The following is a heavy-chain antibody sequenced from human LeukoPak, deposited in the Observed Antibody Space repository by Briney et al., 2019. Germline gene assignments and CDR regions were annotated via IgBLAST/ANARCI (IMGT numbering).Heavy chain of an antibody. CDR3: ARDRAPDYYDSSGYYPLDY. J-gene: IGHJ4*02. Sequence: ASVKVSCKASGYTFTSYGISWVRQAPGQGLEWMGWISAYNGNTNYAQKLQGRVTMTTDTSTSTAYMELRSLRSDGTAVYYCARDRAPDYYDSSGYYPLDYWGQGTLVTVSS. CDR2: ISAYNGNT. D-gene: IGHD3-22*01. CDR1: GYTFTSYG. V-gene: IGHV1-18*01.